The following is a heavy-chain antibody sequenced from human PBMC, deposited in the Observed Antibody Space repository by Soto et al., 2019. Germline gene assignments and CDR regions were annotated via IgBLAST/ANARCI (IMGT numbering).Heavy chain of an antibody. CDR3: AHIPNYYQYDWFDP. V-gene: IGHV2-5*02. D-gene: IGHD3-16*01. CDR1: GFSLTTRGVG. J-gene: IGHJ5*02. Sequence: QITLKESGPTLVKPTQTLTLTCTFSGFSLTTRGVGVGWIRQPPGKALECLALIYWDDDKRYSPSLQSRLSITKDTSKNQVVLTMTNVDTVDPATYYCAHIPNYYQYDWFDPWGQGTLVSVSS. CDR2: IYWDDDK.